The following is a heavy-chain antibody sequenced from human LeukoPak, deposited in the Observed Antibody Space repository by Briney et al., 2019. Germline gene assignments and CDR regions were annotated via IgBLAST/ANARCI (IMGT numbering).Heavy chain of an antibody. J-gene: IGHJ4*02. D-gene: IGHD2-15*01. CDR1: GGSFSGYY. CDR2: INHSGST. CDR3: ASGILFSGGTTFDC. V-gene: IGHV4-34*01. Sequence: SGTLSLTCAVYGGSFSGYYWSWIRQPPGKGLEWIGEINHSGSTNYNPSLKSRVTISVDTSKNQFSLKLSSVTAADTAVYYCASGILFSGGTTFDCWGQGTLVTVSS.